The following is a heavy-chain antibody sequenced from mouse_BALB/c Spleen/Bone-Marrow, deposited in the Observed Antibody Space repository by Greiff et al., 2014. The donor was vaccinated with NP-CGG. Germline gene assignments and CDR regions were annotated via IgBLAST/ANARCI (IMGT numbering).Heavy chain of an antibody. Sequence: QVQLKESGPGLVAPSQSLSITCTVSGFSLTSYGVHWVRQPPGKGLEWLGVIWAGGSTNYYSALMSRLSISKDNSKSQVFLKMNGLQTDDTAMYYCARSTMITEGFAYWGQGTLVTVSA. D-gene: IGHD2-4*01. CDR3: ARSTMITEGFAY. CDR2: IWAGGST. V-gene: IGHV2-9*02. J-gene: IGHJ3*01. CDR1: GFSLTSYG.